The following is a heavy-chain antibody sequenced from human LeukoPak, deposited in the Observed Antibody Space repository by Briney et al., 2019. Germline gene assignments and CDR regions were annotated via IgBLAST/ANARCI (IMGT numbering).Heavy chain of an antibody. J-gene: IGHJ5*02. D-gene: IGHD2-8*01. CDR3: AKSMTTTNVDWFDP. CDR1: GYIFTGYY. CDR2: INPNSGGT. V-gene: IGHV1-2*02. Sequence: ASVKVSCKASGYIFTGYYLHWVRQAPGQGLEWMGWINPNSGGTNYAQKFQGRVTMTRDTSISTAYMELGRLRSDDTAVYYCAKSMTTTNVDWFDPWGQGTLVTVSS.